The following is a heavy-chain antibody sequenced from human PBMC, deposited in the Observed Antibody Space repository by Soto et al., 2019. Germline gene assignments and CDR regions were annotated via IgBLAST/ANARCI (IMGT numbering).Heavy chain of an antibody. CDR2: IHHTGRT. CDR1: SASISNEQW. J-gene: IGHJ1*01. D-gene: IGHD6-19*01. V-gene: IGHV4-4*02. Sequence: QMQLQESGPGLVKPSETLSLTCAVSSASISNEQWWSWVRQPPGKGLEWIGDIHHTGRTNNNPSLKSRVTMSVDKSKNQFSLSLNSVTAADTAVYYCARSFGWYAIDQWGQGTLVIVSS. CDR3: ARSFGWYAIDQ.